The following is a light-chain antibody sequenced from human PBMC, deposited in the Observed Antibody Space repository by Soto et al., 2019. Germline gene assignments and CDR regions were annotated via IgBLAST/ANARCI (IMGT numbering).Light chain of an antibody. CDR1: SSDVGGYNY. CDR2: DVS. J-gene: IGLJ3*02. Sequence: QSALTQPASVSGSPGQSITISCTGTSSDVGGYNYVSWYQQHPGKAPKLMILDVSSRPSGVSNRFSGSKSGNTASLTISGLRAEDEAHYFCSSYTSSSTYWVFGGGTQLTVL. CDR3: SSYTSSSTYWV. V-gene: IGLV2-14*01.